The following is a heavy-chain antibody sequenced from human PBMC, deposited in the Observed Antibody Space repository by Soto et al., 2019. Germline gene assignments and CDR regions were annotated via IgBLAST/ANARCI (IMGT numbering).Heavy chain of an antibody. V-gene: IGHV4-59*08. J-gene: IGHJ4*02. D-gene: IGHD2-2*03. Sequence: SETLSLTCTVSGGSISSYYWSWIRQPPGKGLEWIGYIYYSGSTNYNPSLKGRVTISVDTSKNQFSLKLSSVTAAGTAVYYCARRYGYCFDYWGQGTLVTVSS. CDR3: ARRYGYCFDY. CDR2: IYYSGST. CDR1: GGSISSYY.